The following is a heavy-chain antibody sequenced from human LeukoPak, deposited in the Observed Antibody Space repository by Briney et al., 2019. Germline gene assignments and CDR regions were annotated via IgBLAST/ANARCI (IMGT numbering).Heavy chain of an antibody. V-gene: IGHV1-2*02. D-gene: IGHD3-9*01. CDR1: GYTFTGYY. CDR3: ATRSGSYFDPKKPFDY. Sequence: ASVKVSCKASGYTFTGYYMHWVRQAPGQGLEWMGWINPNSGGTNYAQKFQGRVTMTRDTSISTAYMELSSLRSEDTAVYYCATRSGSYFDPKKPFDYWGQGTLVTVSS. J-gene: IGHJ4*02. CDR2: INPNSGGT.